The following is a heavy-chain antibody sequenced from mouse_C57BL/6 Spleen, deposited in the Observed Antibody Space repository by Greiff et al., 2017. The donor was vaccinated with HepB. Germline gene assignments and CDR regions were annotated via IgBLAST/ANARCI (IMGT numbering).Heavy chain of an antibody. CDR3: ARGGLRRGPYYYAMDY. CDR2: ILPGSGST. CDR1: GYTFTGYW. J-gene: IGHJ4*01. Sequence: QVQLQQSGAELMKPGASVKLSCKATGYTFTGYWIEWVKQRPGHGLEWIGEILPGSGSTNYNEKFKGKATFTADTSSNTAYMQLSSLTTEDSAIYYCARGGLRRGPYYYAMDYWGQGTSVTVSS. V-gene: IGHV1-9*01. D-gene: IGHD2-2*01.